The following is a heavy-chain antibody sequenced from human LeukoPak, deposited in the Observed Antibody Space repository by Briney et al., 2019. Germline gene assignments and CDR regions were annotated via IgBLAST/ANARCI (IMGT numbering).Heavy chain of an antibody. CDR1: GYSFTSFE. D-gene: IGHD2-2*01. Sequence: ASVKVSCKASGYSFTSFEINWVRQATGQGLEWMGWMNPNSGNTGYAQKFQGRVTMTRDTSISTAYMELYSLRSEDTAVYYCARGGVPAATWGQGTLVTVSS. CDR3: ARGGVPAAT. V-gene: IGHV1-8*01. CDR2: MNPNSGNT. J-gene: IGHJ5*02.